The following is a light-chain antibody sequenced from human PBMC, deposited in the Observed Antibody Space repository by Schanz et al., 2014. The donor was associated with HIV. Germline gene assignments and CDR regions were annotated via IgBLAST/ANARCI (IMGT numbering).Light chain of an antibody. V-gene: IGKV1-39*01. J-gene: IGKJ5*01. CDR1: QSISTY. CDR3: QQYGSSPPIT. Sequence: DIQMTQSPSSLSASVGDRVTITCRASQSISTYLNWYQQKPGKAPQLLIYRASTLQSGVPSRFSGSGSGTDFTLTISSLQPEDFAVYYCQQYGSSPPITFGQGTRLEIK. CDR2: RAS.